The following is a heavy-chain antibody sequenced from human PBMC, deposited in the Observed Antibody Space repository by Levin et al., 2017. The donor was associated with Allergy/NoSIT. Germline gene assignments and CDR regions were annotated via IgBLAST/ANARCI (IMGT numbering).Heavy chain of an antibody. Sequence: ESLKISCSVSGGSISSDYWSWIRQPPGKGLEWIGYISYTGTKYNPSLKSRVIISEGTSKNQFSLKLTSVTSADTAVYYCARIGVKAPATFLDYWGQGTLVTVSS. V-gene: IGHV4-59*01. CDR2: ISYTGT. CDR1: GGSISSDY. J-gene: IGHJ4*02. CDR3: ARIGVKAPATFLDY. D-gene: IGHD3-3*01.